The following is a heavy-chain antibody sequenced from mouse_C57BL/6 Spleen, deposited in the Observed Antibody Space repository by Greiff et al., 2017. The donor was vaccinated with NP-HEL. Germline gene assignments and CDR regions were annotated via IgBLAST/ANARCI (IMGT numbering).Heavy chain of an antibody. CDR3: ARRRPALYAMDY. CDR2: IYPGDGDT. V-gene: IGHV1-80*01. CDR1: GYAFSSYW. Sequence: VQLQQSGAELVKPGASVKISCKASGYAFSSYWMNWVKQRPGKGLEWIGQIYPGDGDTNYNGKFKGKATLTADKSSSTAYMQLSSLTSEDSAVYYCARRRPALYAMDYWGQGTSVTVSS. D-gene: IGHD2-12*01. J-gene: IGHJ4*01.